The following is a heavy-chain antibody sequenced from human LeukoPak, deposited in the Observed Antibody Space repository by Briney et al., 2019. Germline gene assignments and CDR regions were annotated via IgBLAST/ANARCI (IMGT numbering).Heavy chain of an antibody. CDR2: INHSGST. CDR3: ARSRIGWFDP. J-gene: IGHJ5*02. CDR1: GGSLSGYY. V-gene: IGHV4-34*01. Sequence: SETLSLTCAAYGGSLSGYYWSWIRQPPGKGLEWIGEINHSGSTKYNPSLKSGVTISVETSKNQFSLKLTSVTAADTAVYYCARSRIGWFDPWGQGTLVTVSS. D-gene: IGHD1-26*01.